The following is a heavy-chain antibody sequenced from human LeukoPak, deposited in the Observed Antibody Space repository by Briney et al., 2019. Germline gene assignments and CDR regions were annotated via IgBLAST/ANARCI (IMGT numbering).Heavy chain of an antibody. CDR1: GFTFNNFA. CDR2: ISGSGDDT. D-gene: IGHD3-10*01. V-gene: IGHV3-23*01. Sequence: GGSLRLSCAASGFTFNNFAMTWVRQVPGKGLEWVSTISGSGDDTYYADSVKGRFTISRDNSKNTLYLQMNSLRAEDTAVYYCARDRSYYGSGSFDPWGQGTLVTVSS. J-gene: IGHJ5*02. CDR3: ARDRSYYGSGSFDP.